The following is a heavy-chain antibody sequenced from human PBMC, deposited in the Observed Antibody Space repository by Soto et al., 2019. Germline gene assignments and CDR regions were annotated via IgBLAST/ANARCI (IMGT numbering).Heavy chain of an antibody. J-gene: IGHJ5*01. Sequence: GGSLRLSCAASGFTFSRYGMNWLRQAPGKGLEWVASISSSTSYVYYADSVKGRFSTSRDNAKNILYLEMYALRTEDTAVYYCARDPSEGRVGNWFESWGQGTQVTVS. CDR2: ISSSTSYV. D-gene: IGHD2-2*01. CDR3: ARDPSEGRVGNWFES. CDR1: GFTFSRYG. V-gene: IGHV3-21*06.